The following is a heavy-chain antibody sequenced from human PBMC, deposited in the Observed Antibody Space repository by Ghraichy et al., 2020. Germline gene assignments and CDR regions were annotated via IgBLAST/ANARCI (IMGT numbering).Heavy chain of an antibody. V-gene: IGHV3-30-3*01. CDR1: GFTFSNFD. CDR2: ISTDGVTT. CDR3: ARDPRLGRPDYFDY. D-gene: IGHD6-6*01. Sequence: LNISCAASGFTFSNFDIHWVRQAPGKGLEWVAVISTDGVTTFYADSVKDRFTISRDNSKNTLYLQMNSLRSEDTALYYCARDPRLGRPDYFDYWGQGTLVTVSS. J-gene: IGHJ4*02.